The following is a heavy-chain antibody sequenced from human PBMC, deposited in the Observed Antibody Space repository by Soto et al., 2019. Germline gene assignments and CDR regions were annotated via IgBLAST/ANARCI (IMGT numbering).Heavy chain of an antibody. D-gene: IGHD2-8*02. J-gene: IGHJ6*03. CDR3: AKDEYWESHFYYFMDL. CDR1: GFTFSSYA. Sequence: QVQLVESGGGVVQPGRSLRLSCEASGFTFSSYAMHWVRQAPGKGLEWVAVISHYGNVNYYSESVKGRFSRSRDNSKDTLYLQMDRLRTEDTAVYFCAKDEYWESHFYYFMDLWGKGAPVTVSS. V-gene: IGHV3-30*18. CDR2: ISHYGNVN.